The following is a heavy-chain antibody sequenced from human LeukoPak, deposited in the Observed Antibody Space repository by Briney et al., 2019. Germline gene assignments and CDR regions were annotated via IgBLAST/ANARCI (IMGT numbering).Heavy chain of an antibody. Sequence: SETLSLTCAVYGGSFSGYYWSWIRQPPGKGLEWIGEINHSGSTNYNPSLKSRVTISVDTSKNQFSLKLSSVTAADTAVYYCARRSITIFGVVIPLTFDYWGQGTLVTVS. CDR2: INHSGST. CDR1: GGSFSGYY. CDR3: ARRSITIFGVVIPLTFDY. J-gene: IGHJ4*02. V-gene: IGHV4-34*01. D-gene: IGHD3-3*01.